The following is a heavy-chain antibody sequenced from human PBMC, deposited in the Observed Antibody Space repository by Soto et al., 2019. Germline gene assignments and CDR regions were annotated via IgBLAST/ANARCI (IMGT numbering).Heavy chain of an antibody. J-gene: IGHJ3*02. Sequence: SETLSLTCAVSGGSISSSNWWSWVRQPPGKGLEWIGEIYHSGSTNYNPSLKSRVTISVDKSKNQFSLKLSSVTAADTAVYYCARDKGYYGSGGVAFDIWGQGTMVTVSS. D-gene: IGHD3-10*01. CDR2: IYHSGST. CDR3: ARDKGYYGSGGVAFDI. V-gene: IGHV4-4*02. CDR1: GGSISSSNW.